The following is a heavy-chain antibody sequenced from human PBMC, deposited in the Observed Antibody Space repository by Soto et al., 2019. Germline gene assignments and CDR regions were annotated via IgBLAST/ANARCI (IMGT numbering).Heavy chain of an antibody. CDR1: GFTFSSYE. V-gene: IGHV3-48*03. Sequence: PGGSLRLSCAASGFTFSSYEMNWVRQAPGKGLEWVSYISSSGSTIYYADSVKGRFAISRDNAKNSLYLQMNSLRAEDTAVYYCAREGAAAFDYWGQGTLVTVSS. J-gene: IGHJ4*02. D-gene: IGHD2-2*01. CDR2: ISSSGSTI. CDR3: AREGAAAFDY.